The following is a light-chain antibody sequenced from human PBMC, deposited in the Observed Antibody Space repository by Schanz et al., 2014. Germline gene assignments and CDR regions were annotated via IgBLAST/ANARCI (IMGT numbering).Light chain of an antibody. CDR2: RND. CDR3: SSYAGSHNYV. V-gene: IGLV1-44*01. CDR1: SSNIGSNT. Sequence: QSVLTQPPSASGTPGQWVTISCSGSSSNIGSNTVNWYQQFPGTAPKLLIYRNDERPSGVPDRFSGSKSGSSASLAISGLRSEDEADFYCSSYAGSHNYVFGTGTKLTVL. J-gene: IGLJ1*01.